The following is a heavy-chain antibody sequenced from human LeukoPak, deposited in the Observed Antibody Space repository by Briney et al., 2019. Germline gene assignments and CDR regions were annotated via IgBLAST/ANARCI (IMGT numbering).Heavy chain of an antibody. CDR2: IYYSGST. D-gene: IGHD5-18*01. V-gene: IGHV4-39*07. CDR1: GGSISSSSYY. CDR3: ASYSYGYENYYYMDV. J-gene: IGHJ6*03. Sequence: SETLSLTCTVSGGSISSSSYYWGWIRQPPGKGLEWIGSIYYSGSTYYNPSLKSRVTISVDTSKNQFSLKLSSVTAADTAVYYCASYSYGYENYYYMDVWGKGTTVTVSS.